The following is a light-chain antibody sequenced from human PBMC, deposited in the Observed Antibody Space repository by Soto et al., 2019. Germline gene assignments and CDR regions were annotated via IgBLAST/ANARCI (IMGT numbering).Light chain of an antibody. CDR3: QQDGSSPPGRSAVT. Sequence: EIVLTHSPGTLSLSPGERATLSCRASQSVSSSYLAWYQQKPGQAPRLLIYGASSRATGIPDRFSGSGSGTDFTITNSRLEPEDFAVYYCQQDGSSPPGRSAVTFGQGTKLEIK. J-gene: IGKJ2*01. CDR1: QSVSSSY. CDR2: GAS. V-gene: IGKV3-20*01.